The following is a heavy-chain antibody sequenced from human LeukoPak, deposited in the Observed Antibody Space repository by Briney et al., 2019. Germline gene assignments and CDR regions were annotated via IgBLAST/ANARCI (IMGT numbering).Heavy chain of an antibody. V-gene: IGHV3-64D*06. D-gene: IGHD2-15*01. Sequence: GGSLRLSCSASGFTFSSYAMYWARQAPGKGLEYVSAISSDGGSTYYADSVKGRFIISRDNSKNTVSLQMSSLRDEDTAVYYCAYSDFDYWGQGTLLTVSS. CDR3: AYSDFDY. CDR1: GFTFSSYA. J-gene: IGHJ4*02. CDR2: ISSDGGST.